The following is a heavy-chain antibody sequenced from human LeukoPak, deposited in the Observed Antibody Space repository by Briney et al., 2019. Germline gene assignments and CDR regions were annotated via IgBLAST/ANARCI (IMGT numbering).Heavy chain of an antibody. Sequence: GGSLRLSCAASGFTFSSYAMSWVRQAPGKGLEWVSAISGSGGSTYYADSVKGRFTISRDNSKNTLYLQMNSLRAEDTAVYYCAKDSLYSSGWYSSAFDIWGQGTMVTVSS. CDR2: ISGSGGST. V-gene: IGHV3-23*01. D-gene: IGHD6-19*01. J-gene: IGHJ3*02. CDR1: GFTFSSYA. CDR3: AKDSLYSSGWYSSAFDI.